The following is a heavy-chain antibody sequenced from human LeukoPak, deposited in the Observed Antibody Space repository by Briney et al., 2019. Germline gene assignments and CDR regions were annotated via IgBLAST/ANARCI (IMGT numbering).Heavy chain of an antibody. Sequence: PGGSLRLSCVASGFTFSSSEMNWVRQAPGKGLEWVSFIYSGGNTHYSDSVKGRFTISRDNSKNTLYLQMNSLRAEDTAVYYCARRAGAYTHPYDYWGQGTLVTVS. D-gene: IGHD3-16*01. V-gene: IGHV3-53*01. J-gene: IGHJ4*02. CDR3: ARRAGAYTHPYDY. CDR2: IYSGGNT. CDR1: GFTFSSSE.